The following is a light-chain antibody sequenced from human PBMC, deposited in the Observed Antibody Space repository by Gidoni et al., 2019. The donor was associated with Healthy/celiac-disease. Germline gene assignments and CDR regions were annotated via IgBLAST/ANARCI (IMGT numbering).Light chain of an antibody. CDR1: SSNIGNNY. CDR3: GTWDSSLWV. V-gene: IGLV1-51*01. CDR2: DNN. J-gene: IGLJ3*02. Sequence: QSVLTQPPSVSAAPGQKVTISCSGSSSNIGNNYVSWYQQRPGTAPKLLIYDNNKRPSGIPDRFSGSKSGTSATLGITGLQTGDEADYYCGTWDSSLWVFGGGTKLTVL.